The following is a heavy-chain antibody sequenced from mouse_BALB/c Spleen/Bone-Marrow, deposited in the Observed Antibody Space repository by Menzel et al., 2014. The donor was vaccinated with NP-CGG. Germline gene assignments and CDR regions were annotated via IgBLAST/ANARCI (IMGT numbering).Heavy chain of an antibody. J-gene: IGHJ4*01. Sequence: DVKLQESGGGLVQPGGSRKLSCAASGFTFSSFGMYWVRRAPEKGLEWVAYISTGSSTIYYADTVKGRFTISRDNPKNTLFLQMTSLRSEDTAMYYCARSDGAMDYWGQGTSVTVSS. CDR3: ARSDGAMDY. CDR2: ISTGSSTI. CDR1: GFTFSSFG. D-gene: IGHD2-3*01. V-gene: IGHV5-17*02.